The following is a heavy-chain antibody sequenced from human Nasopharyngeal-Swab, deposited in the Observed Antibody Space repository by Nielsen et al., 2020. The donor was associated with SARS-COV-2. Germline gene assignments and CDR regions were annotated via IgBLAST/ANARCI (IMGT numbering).Heavy chain of an antibody. CDR3: ARGVDYGDYRPYYYYYYGMDV. CDR2: INHSGST. D-gene: IGHD4-17*01. J-gene: IGHJ6*02. V-gene: IGHV4-38-2*02. Sequence: SETLSLTCTVSGYSISSGYYWGWIRQPPGKGLEWIGEINHSGSTSYNPSLKSRVTISVDTSKNQFSLKLGSVTAADTAMYYCARGVDYGDYRPYYYYYYGMDVWGQGTTVTVSS. CDR1: GYSISSGYY.